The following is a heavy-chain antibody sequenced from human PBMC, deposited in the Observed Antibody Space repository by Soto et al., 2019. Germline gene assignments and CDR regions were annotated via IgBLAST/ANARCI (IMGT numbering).Heavy chain of an antibody. D-gene: IGHD4-17*01. CDR2: IILIFGTA. V-gene: IGHV1-69*01. CDR1: GGTFSSYA. CDR3: ARESGDYRPLGNWFDP. J-gene: IGHJ5*02. Sequence: QVQLVQSGAEVKKPGSSVKVSCKASGGTFSSYAISWVRQAPGQGLEWMGGIILIFGTANYAQKFQGRVTITADESTSTAYMELSRLRSEDTAVYYCARESGDYRPLGNWFDPWGQGTLVTVSS.